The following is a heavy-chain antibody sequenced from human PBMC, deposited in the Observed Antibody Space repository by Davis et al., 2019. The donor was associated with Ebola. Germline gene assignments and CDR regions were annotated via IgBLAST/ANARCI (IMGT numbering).Heavy chain of an antibody. Sequence: GESLKISCAASGFTFSSYAMHWVRQAPGKGLEWVSAISGSGGSTYYADSVKGRFTISRDNSKNTLYLQMNSLRAEDTAVYYCAKMTTVTSMYFDLWGRGTLVTVSS. D-gene: IGHD4-17*01. CDR3: AKMTTVTSMYFDL. CDR2: ISGSGGST. J-gene: IGHJ2*01. CDR1: GFTFSSYA. V-gene: IGHV3-23*01.